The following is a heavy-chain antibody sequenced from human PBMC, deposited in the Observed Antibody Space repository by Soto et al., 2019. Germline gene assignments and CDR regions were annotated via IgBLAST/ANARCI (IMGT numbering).Heavy chain of an antibody. CDR2: IRSKAYGGTA. CDR3: TRDQLYSSSWYGSYYYGMDV. D-gene: IGHD6-13*01. V-gene: IGHV3-49*03. J-gene: IGHJ6*02. Sequence: GGSLRLSCTASGFTFGDYAMSWFRQAPGKGLEWVGFIRSKAYGGTAEYAASVKGRFTISRDDSKSIAYLQMNSLKTEDTAVYYCTRDQLYSSSWYGSYYYGMDVWGQGTTVTVSS. CDR1: GFTFGDYA.